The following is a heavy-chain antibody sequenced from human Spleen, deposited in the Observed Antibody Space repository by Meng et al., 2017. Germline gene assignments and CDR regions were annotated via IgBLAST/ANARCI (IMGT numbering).Heavy chain of an antibody. CDR2: ISYDGSNQ. J-gene: IGHJ4*02. Sequence: QVQLVESGGGVVQPGRSLRLSCAASGFTFSSYAMHWVRQAPGKGLEWVSFISYDGSNQYYADSVKGRFTISRDNTRSKVFLQMNSLRAEDTAVYYCARVATGSCPDYWGQGTLVTVSS. CDR1: GFTFSSYA. CDR3: ARVATGSCPDY. D-gene: IGHD1-26*01. V-gene: IGHV3-30*04.